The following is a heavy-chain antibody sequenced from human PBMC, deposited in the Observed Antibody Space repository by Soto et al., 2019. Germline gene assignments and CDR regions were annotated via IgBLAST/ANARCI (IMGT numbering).Heavy chain of an antibody. Sequence: QVQLVQSGAEVKKPGSSVKVSCKASGGTFSSYAISWVRQAHGQGLEWMGGIIPIFGTANYAQKFQGRVTITADESTSTAYMELSSLRSEDTAVYYCARGGSSSSSIRTSYYGMDVWVQGTTVTVSS. D-gene: IGHD6-13*01. J-gene: IGHJ6*02. V-gene: IGHV1-69*01. CDR1: GGTFSSYA. CDR3: ARGGSSSSSIRTSYYGMDV. CDR2: IIPIFGTA.